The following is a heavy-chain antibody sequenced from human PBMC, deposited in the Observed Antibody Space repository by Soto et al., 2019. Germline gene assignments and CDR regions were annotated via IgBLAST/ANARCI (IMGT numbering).Heavy chain of an antibody. D-gene: IGHD1-26*01. CDR1: GFTFSSYW. Sequence: GGSLRLSCAASGFTFSSYWMHWVRQAPGKGLVWVSRINSDGSSTSYADSVKGRFTISRDNAKNTLYLQMNSLRAEDTAVYYCARVGIVGATTVDYYYYGMDVWGQGTTVTVSS. V-gene: IGHV3-74*01. CDR3: ARVGIVGATTVDYYYYGMDV. CDR2: INSDGSST. J-gene: IGHJ6*02.